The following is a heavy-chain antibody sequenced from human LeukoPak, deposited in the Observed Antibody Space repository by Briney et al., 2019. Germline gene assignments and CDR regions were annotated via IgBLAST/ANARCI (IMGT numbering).Heavy chain of an antibody. D-gene: IGHD5-18*01. Sequence: ASVKVSCKASGGTFSSHAISWVRQAPGQGLEWMGGIIPIFGTANYAQKFQGRVTITTDESTSTAYMELSSLRSEDTAVYYCARGSWDTAMVRLIFDIWGQGTMGTVSS. CDR1: GGTFSSHA. CDR3: ARGSWDTAMVRLIFDI. V-gene: IGHV1-69*05. J-gene: IGHJ3*02. CDR2: IIPIFGTA.